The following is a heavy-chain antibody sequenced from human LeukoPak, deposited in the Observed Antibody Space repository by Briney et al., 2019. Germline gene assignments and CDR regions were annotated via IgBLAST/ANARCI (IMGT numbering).Heavy chain of an antibody. J-gene: IGHJ4*02. D-gene: IGHD3-22*01. Sequence: SETLSLTCAVYGGSFSGYYWNWIRQPPGKGLEWIGYIYYSESTNYNPSLKSRVTISVDTSKNQFSLKLSSVTAADTAVYYCARARGYYDSSGYLDWGQGTLVTVSS. CDR1: GGSFSGYY. CDR3: ARARGYYDSSGYLD. CDR2: IYYSEST. V-gene: IGHV4-59*01.